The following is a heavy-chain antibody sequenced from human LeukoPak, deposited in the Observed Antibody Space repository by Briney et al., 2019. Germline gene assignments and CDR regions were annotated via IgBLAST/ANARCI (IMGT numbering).Heavy chain of an antibody. J-gene: IGHJ4*02. CDR2: ISYDGSNK. CDR3: AKDIEEWLVKGGGCFDY. V-gene: IGHV3-30*18. D-gene: IGHD6-19*01. CDR1: GFIFSNSA. Sequence: PGGSLRLSCAASGFIFSNSAMHWVRQAPGKGLEWVAVISYDGSNKYYADSVKGRFTISRDNSKNTLYLQMNSLRAEDTAVYYCAKDIEEWLVKGGGCFDYWGQGTLDTVS.